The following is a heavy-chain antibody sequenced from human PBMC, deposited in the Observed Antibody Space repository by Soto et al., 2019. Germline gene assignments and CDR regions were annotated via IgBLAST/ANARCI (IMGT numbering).Heavy chain of an antibody. D-gene: IGHD6-19*01. Sequence: TGGSLRLSCAASGFRFSMFAMGWVRQAPGKGLEWVSGFAGSGGGTYYADSVKGRFTISRDNAKNSLYLQMNSLRAEDTALYYCAKSHTTSGWYVTTDYWGQGTPVTVSS. CDR3: AKSHTTSGWYVTTDY. CDR1: GFRFSMFA. J-gene: IGHJ4*02. V-gene: IGHV3-23*01. CDR2: FAGSGGGT.